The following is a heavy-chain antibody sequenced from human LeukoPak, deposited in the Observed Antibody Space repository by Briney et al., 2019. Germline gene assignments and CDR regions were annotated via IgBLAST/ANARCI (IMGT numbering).Heavy chain of an antibody. V-gene: IGHV1-2*06. CDR2: INPNSGGT. D-gene: IGHD5-24*01. CDR3: ARGVDGYNPY. CDR1: GYTFTGYY. Sequence: ASVKVSCKASGYTFTGYYMHWVRQAPGQGLEWMGRINPNSGGTNYAQKFQGRVTMTRNTSISTAYMELSSLRSEDTAVYYCARGVDGYNPYWGQGTLVTVSS. J-gene: IGHJ4*02.